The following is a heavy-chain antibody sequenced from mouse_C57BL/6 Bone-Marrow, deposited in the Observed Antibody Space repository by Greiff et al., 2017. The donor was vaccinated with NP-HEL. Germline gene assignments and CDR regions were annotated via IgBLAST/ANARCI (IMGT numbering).Heavy chain of an antibody. Sequence: EVQLQESGEGLVKPGGSLKLSCAASGFTFSSYAMSWVRQTPEKRLEWVAYISSGGDYIYYADTVKGRFTISRDNARNTLYLQMSSLKSEDTAMYYCTRAPGSSREYFDVWGTGTTVTVSS. CDR2: ISSGGDYI. V-gene: IGHV5-9-1*02. CDR3: TRAPGSSREYFDV. CDR1: GFTFSSYA. D-gene: IGHD1-1*01. J-gene: IGHJ1*03.